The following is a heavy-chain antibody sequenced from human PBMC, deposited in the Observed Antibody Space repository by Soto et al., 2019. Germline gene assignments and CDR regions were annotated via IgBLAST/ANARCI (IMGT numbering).Heavy chain of an antibody. CDR2: IYHSGST. D-gene: IGHD2-15*01. J-gene: IGHJ5*02. Sequence: SETLSLTCAVSGGSISSGGYSWSWIRQPPGKGLEWIGYIYHSGSTYYNPSLKSRVTISVDRSKNQFSLKLSSVTAADTAVYYCARGRPGGYCSGGSCPQGRGWIDPWGQGTLVTVSS. V-gene: IGHV4-30-2*01. CDR1: GGSISSGGYS. CDR3: ARGRPGGYCSGGSCPQGRGWIDP.